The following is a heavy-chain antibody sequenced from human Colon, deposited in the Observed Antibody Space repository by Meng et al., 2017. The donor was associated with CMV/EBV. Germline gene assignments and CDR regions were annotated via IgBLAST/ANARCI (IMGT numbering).Heavy chain of an antibody. CDR1: GGSIRRSPDY. V-gene: IGHV4-39*07. CDR3: VRDPQRPDYYDSLVYGMDV. Sequence: SETLSLTCTVSGGSIRRSPDYWGWLRQPPGRGLAWIGNIYYAGITSYHSSLASRVTMSVDTSRNQFSLNLRSVTAADTAVYYCVRDPQRPDYYDSLVYGMDVWGQGTTVTVSS. J-gene: IGHJ6*02. CDR2: IYYAGIT. D-gene: IGHD3-22*01.